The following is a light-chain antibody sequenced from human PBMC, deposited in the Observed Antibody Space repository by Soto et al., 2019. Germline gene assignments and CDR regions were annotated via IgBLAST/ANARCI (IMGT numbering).Light chain of an antibody. CDR3: QQYGNSRT. J-gene: IGKJ1*01. Sequence: DIQMTQSPSSVSASVGDRVTITCRASQGISSWLAWYQQKPGKAPKLLIYDASSLESGVPSRFSGSGSGTDFTLTIRRLEPEDFAVYYCQQYGNSRTFGQGTKVDIK. CDR2: DAS. V-gene: IGKV1-12*01. CDR1: QGISSW.